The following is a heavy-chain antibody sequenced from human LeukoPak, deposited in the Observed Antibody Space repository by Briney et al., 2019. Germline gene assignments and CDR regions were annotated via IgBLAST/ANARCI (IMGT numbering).Heavy chain of an antibody. D-gene: IGHD1-26*01. CDR1: GGSISSYY. J-gene: IGHJ4*01. Sequence: PSETLSLTCTVSGGSISSYYWSWIRQPPGKGLEWIGDIYYSGSTNYNPSLKSRVTISVDTSKNQFSLRLSSVTAADTAVYYSARLASGIYGPLTHFCYWGHGTLVTVSS. V-gene: IGHV4-59*08. CDR3: ARLASGIYGPLTHFCY. CDR2: IYYSGST.